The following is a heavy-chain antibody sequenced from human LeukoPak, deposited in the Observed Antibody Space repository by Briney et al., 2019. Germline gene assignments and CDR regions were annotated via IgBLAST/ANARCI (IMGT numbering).Heavy chain of an antibody. V-gene: IGHV1-69-2*01. CDR3: ATSKYSGNRPLDY. CDR2: VDPENGEI. Sequence: ASVKVTCKASGYTFTDSYMHWVQQAPGKGLEWMGRVDPENGEIVYAEKFQGRVTITADTSTDKANMKLGGLRSEDTAVYYCATSKYSGNRPLDYWGQGNLVTVSS. J-gene: IGHJ4*02. CDR1: GYTFTDSY. D-gene: IGHD1-26*01.